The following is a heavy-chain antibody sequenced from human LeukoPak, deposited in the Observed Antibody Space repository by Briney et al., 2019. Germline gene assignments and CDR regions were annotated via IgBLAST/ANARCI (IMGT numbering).Heavy chain of an antibody. V-gene: IGHV4-61*02. CDR2: VYTSGST. Sequence: SQTLSLTCTVSGASISSGSYYWSWIRQPAGKGLEWIGRVYTSGSTTYNPSLKSRVTISVDTSNNQFSLKLSSVTAADTAVYYCAGSRVWANSSWYYWFDPWGQGTLVTVSS. D-gene: IGHD3-22*01. J-gene: IGHJ5*02. CDR3: AGSRVWANSSWYYWFDP. CDR1: GASISSGSYY.